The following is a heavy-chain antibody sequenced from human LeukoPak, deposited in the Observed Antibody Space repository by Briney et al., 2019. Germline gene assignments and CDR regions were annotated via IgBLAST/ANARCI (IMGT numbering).Heavy chain of an antibody. CDR3: AAVYCSGGSCYSLSLNSYYYYYGMDV. D-gene: IGHD2-15*01. Sequence: RQAPGXXLEWMGGINPIFGTXNYAQKFQGRVTITADESTSTAYMELSSLRSEDTAVYYCAAVYCSGGSCYSLSLNSYYYYYGMDVWGQGTTVTVSS. J-gene: IGHJ6*02. V-gene: IGHV1-69*01. CDR2: INPIFGTX.